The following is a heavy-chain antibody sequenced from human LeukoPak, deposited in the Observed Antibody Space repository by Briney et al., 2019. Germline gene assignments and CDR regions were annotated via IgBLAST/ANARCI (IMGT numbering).Heavy chain of an antibody. CDR3: ARAPHSSGYLDY. J-gene: IGHJ4*02. Sequence: PSQTLSLTCAVSGGSISSSNWWSWVRQPPGKGLEWIGEMYHSGSTNYNPSLESRVTISVDKSRNQFSLELSSMTAADTAVYYCARAPHSSGYLDYWGQGTLVTVSS. D-gene: IGHD3-22*01. CDR2: MYHSGST. V-gene: IGHV4-4*02. CDR1: GGSISSSNW.